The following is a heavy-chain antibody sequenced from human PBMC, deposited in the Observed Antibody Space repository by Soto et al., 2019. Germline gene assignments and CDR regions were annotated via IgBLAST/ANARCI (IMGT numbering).Heavy chain of an antibody. CDR2: INDSGST. V-gene: IGHV4-34*01. Sequence: QVHLQQWGAGLLKPSETLSRTCAVYGGSFSGYYWSWIRQPPGKGLEWIGEINDSGSTNYNPSLKSRVTISVDTSQNQFSLKLSSVTAADTAVYYCARGYGSGRFYYWGQGTLVTVSS. D-gene: IGHD3-10*01. CDR3: ARGYGSGRFYY. J-gene: IGHJ4*02. CDR1: GGSFSGYY.